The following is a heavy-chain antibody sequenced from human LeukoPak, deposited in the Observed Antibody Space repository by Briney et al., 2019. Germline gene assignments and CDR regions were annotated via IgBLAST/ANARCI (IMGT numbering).Heavy chain of an antibody. Sequence: SETLSLTCTVSGGSISSGSNYWSWIRQPAGKGLEWIGRIYTSGSTNYNPSLKSRVTISVDTSKNQFSLKLSSVTAADTAVYYCARALRFLEWNWFDPWGQGTLVTVSS. CDR1: GGSISSGSNY. CDR2: IYTSGST. V-gene: IGHV4-61*02. CDR3: ARALRFLEWNWFDP. J-gene: IGHJ5*02. D-gene: IGHD3-3*01.